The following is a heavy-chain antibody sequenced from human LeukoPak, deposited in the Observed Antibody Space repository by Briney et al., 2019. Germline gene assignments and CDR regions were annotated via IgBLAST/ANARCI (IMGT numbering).Heavy chain of an antibody. CDR1: GFTFDDYA. CDR3: AKAGSGGKYYYYMDV. D-gene: IGHD2-15*01. V-gene: IGHV3-43D*03. CDR2: ISWDGGST. Sequence: AGGSLRLSCAASGFTFDDYAMHWVRQAPGKGLEWVSLISWDGGSTYYADSVKGRLTISRDNSKNSLYLQMNSLRAEDTALYYCAKAGSGGKYYYYMDVWGKGTTVTVSS. J-gene: IGHJ6*03.